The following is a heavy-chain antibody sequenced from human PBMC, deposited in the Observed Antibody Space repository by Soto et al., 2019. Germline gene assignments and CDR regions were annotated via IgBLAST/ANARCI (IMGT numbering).Heavy chain of an antibody. D-gene: IGHD2-15*01. J-gene: IGHJ6*02. CDR1: GFTFSTYT. CDR3: ASLFQPRLPRDYYYYYRLVV. V-gene: IGHV1-3*04. Sequence: ASVKVSCKASGFTFSTYTIHWVRQGPGHRLEWMGWINTANGNTGYLEKFRGRVTFTRDTSATTAYMDLGSLTSEDTAVYYCASLFQPRLPRDYYYYYRLVVWGQGTTVTVSS. CDR2: INTANGNT.